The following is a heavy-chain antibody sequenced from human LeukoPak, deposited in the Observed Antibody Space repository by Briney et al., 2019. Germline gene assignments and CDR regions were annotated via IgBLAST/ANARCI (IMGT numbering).Heavy chain of an antibody. Sequence: GRSLRLSCTGFGFTFRDYAVSWVRQAPGKGLECIGFIRGKVYGGTTEYAASVKGRFTISRDDSKSIAYLQMNSLKTEDTAVYYCTRDPYYFDSSGYYHHAFDIWGQGTMVAVSS. D-gene: IGHD3-22*01. J-gene: IGHJ3*02. CDR3: TRDPYYFDSSGYYHHAFDI. V-gene: IGHV3-49*04. CDR2: IRGKVYGGTT. CDR1: GFTFRDYA.